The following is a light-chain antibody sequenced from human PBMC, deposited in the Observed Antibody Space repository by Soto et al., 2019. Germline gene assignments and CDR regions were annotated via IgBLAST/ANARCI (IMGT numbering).Light chain of an antibody. CDR1: QNIDNF. Sequence: IQLTQSPSSLSASVGDRVSITCRASQNIDNFLNWYQQKPGKAPKLLFYAASDLQDGVPTRFSGSGSGTDFTLTISGLQPEDYGTYYCQHRYSTPGFGPGTKLHIK. V-gene: IGKV1-39*01. CDR3: QHRYSTPG. CDR2: AAS. J-gene: IGKJ3*01.